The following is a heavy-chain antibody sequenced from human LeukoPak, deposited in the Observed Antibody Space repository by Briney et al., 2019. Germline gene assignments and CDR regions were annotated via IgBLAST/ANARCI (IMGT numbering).Heavy chain of an antibody. CDR2: IYYSGST. CDR3: ARSYSSAWYGYLDF. J-gene: IGHJ4*02. Sequence: KASETLSLTCTVSGDSFGSYYWSWIRQAPGKRLEWIGYIYYSGSTNYNPSLEGRVTISVDTSENQFYLNLTSVTAADTAMYFCARSYSSAWYGYLDFWGQGTQVTVSS. D-gene: IGHD6-19*01. CDR1: GDSFGSYY. V-gene: IGHV4-59*01.